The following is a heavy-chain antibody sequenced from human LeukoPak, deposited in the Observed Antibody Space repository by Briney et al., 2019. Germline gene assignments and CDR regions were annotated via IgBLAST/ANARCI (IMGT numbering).Heavy chain of an antibody. V-gene: IGHV1-2*02. J-gene: IGHJ4*02. Sequence: ASVKVSCKASGYTFTGYYMHWVRQAPGQGLEWMGWINPNSGGTNYAQKFQGRVTMTRDTSISTAYMELSRLRSDDTAVYYCAKDRSEYELWFGDSNFDYWGQGTLVTVSS. CDR2: INPNSGGT. CDR3: AKDRSEYELWFGDSNFDY. CDR1: GYTFTGYY. D-gene: IGHD3-10*01.